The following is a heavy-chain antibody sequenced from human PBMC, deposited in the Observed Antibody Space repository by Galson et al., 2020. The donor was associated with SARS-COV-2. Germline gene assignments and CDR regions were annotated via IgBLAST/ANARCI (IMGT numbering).Heavy chain of an antibody. CDR2: IHTYNGGA. Sequence: ASVTVSCKASAYPFTDYHVHVVRHAPRQSLDSMGCIHTYNGGANYAHKFQGRVTMTRDTSITTAFMELSRLTSDDTAMYYCVRDGSQQGSWFDPWGQGTLVSVSS. V-gene: IGHV1-2*07. J-gene: IGHJ5*02. CDR3: VRDGSQQGSWFDP. D-gene: IGHD2-15*01. CDR1: AYPFTDYH.